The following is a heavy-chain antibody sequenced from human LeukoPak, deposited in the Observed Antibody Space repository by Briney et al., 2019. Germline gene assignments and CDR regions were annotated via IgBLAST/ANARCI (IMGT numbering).Heavy chain of an antibody. CDR2: ISYDGSNK. Sequence: PGRSLRLSCAASGFTFSTHAMHWVRQAPGKGLEWVAVISYDGSNKYYADSVKGRFTISRDNSKNTLYLQMNSLRAEDTAVYYCARDLKADGYNYDYFDYWGQGTLVTVSS. J-gene: IGHJ4*02. CDR3: ARDLKADGYNYDYFDY. V-gene: IGHV3-30-3*01. CDR1: GFTFSTHA. D-gene: IGHD5-24*01.